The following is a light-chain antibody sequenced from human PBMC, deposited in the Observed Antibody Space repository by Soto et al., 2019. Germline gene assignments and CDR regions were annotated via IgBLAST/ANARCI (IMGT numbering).Light chain of an antibody. CDR1: NSDIGASNF. CDR2: EVT. V-gene: IGLV2-8*01. CDR3: SSFTGFSTV. Sequence: QSVLTQPPSAPGSPGQSVTISCTGTNSDIGASNFVSWYQQHPGKAPKLVIYEVTKRPSGVPDRFSGSKFGSTASLTVSGLQTEDEADYYCSSFTGFSTVFGSGTKVTVL. J-gene: IGLJ1*01.